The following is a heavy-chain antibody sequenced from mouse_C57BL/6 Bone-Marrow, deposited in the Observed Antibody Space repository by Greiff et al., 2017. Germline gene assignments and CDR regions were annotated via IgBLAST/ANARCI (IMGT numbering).Heavy chain of an antibody. CDR1: GYTFTSYW. D-gene: IGHD1-1*01. J-gene: IGHJ3*01. V-gene: IGHV1-64*01. CDR3: ARGDYYGSPWFAY. CDR2: IHPNSGST. Sequence: VQLQQPGAELVKPGASVKLSCKASGYTFTSYWMHWVKQRPGQGLEWIGMIHPNSGSTNYNEKFKSKATLTVDKSSSPAYMQRSSLTSEDSAVYYCARGDYYGSPWFAYWGQGTLVTVSA.